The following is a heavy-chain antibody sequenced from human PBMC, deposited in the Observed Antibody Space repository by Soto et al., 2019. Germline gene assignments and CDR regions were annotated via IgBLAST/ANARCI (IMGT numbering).Heavy chain of an antibody. CDR3: ARASSTVTTYYYYGMDV. CDR1: GYTFTSYY. D-gene: IGHD4-17*01. J-gene: IGHJ6*02. CDR2: INPSGGST. Sequence: QVQLVQSGAEVKKPGASVKVSCKASGYTFTSYYMHWVRQAPGQGLEWMGIINPSGGSTSYAQKFQGRVTMTRDTSTSTVYMELSSLRSEDTAVYYCARASSTVTTYYYYGMDVWGQGTTVTVSS. V-gene: IGHV1-46*01.